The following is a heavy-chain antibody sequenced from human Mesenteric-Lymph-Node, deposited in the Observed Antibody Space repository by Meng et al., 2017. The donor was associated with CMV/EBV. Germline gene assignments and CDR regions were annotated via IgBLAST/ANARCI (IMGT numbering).Heavy chain of an antibody. CDR3: AKDGGSMGAIDY. CDR1: GFTFSSYG. J-gene: IGHJ4*02. V-gene: IGHV3-30*02. CDR2: IRYDGSNK. D-gene: IGHD1-26*01. Sequence: GGSLRLSCAASGFTFSSYGMHSVRRAPGKGLEWVAFIRYDGSNKYYADSVKGRFTISRDNSKNTLYLQMNSLRAEDTAVYYCAKDGGSMGAIDYWGQGTLVTVSS.